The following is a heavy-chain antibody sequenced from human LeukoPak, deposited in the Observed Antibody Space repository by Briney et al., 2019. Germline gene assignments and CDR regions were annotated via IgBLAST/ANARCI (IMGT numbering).Heavy chain of an antibody. D-gene: IGHD3-3*02. CDR2: IYYSGST. V-gene: IGHV4-59*01. Sequence: NPSETLSLTCTVSGGSISSYYWSWIRQPSGKGLEWIGYIYYSGSTNYNPSLKSRVTISVDTSKNQFSLKLSSVTAADTAVYYCARVIFGVVIPLANYYYYMDVWGKGTTVTVSS. CDR3: ARVIFGVVIPLANYYYYMDV. J-gene: IGHJ6*03. CDR1: GGSISSYY.